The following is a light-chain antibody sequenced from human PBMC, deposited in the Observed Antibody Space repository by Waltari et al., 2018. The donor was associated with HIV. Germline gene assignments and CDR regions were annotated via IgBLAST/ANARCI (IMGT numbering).Light chain of an antibody. V-gene: IGKV1-5*03. CDR3: QQYDTYPWT. CDR1: QSISDW. J-gene: IGKJ1*01. CDR2: EES. Sequence: DIQMTQSPSTLSASVGDRVTITCRASQSISDWLAWFQQKPGKAPKLLIYEESNLQSGVPSRFSGSGSGTEFTLTISSLQPDDFATYYCQQYDTYPWTFGQGTEVEIK.